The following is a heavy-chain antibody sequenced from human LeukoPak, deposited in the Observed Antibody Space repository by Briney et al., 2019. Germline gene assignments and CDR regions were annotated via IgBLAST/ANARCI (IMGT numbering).Heavy chain of an antibody. V-gene: IGHV3-23*01. CDR2: ISSSGDRT. Sequence: PPGGSLRLSCAASGFTFSTYAMSWVRQAPGKGLEWVSSISSSGDRTFYADSVKDRFTISRDNSENTLYLQMSRLRAEDTAVYYCAKDPYYYDSSGYYLSHLDVWGKGTTVTVSS. J-gene: IGHJ6*04. CDR1: GFTFSTYA. D-gene: IGHD3-22*01. CDR3: AKDPYYYDSSGYYLSHLDV.